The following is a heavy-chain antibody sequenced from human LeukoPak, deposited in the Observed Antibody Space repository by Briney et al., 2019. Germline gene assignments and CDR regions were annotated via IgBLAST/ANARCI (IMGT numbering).Heavy chain of an antibody. D-gene: IGHD3-10*01. Sequence: NTSETLSLTCAVYGGSFSAYYWSWIRQPPGKGLEWIGDINHSGSTNYNPSLKSRVTISVDTSKTQFSLKVSSVTAAGTAVYYRARRYPSVRGANLRPQEVRKYYFDYWGQGTLVTVSS. J-gene: IGHJ4*02. CDR1: GGSFSAYY. V-gene: IGHV4-34*01. CDR3: ARRYPSVRGANLRPQEVRKYYFDY. CDR2: INHSGST.